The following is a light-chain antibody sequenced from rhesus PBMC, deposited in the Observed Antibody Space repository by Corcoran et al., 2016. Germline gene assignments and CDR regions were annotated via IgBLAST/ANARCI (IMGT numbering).Light chain of an antibody. V-gene: IGKV1S15*01. CDR2: YAS. Sequence: DIQMTQSPSSLSASVGDTGTITCRASQGMSNNLAWYQQKPGKFPKLLIYYASTLQSGVPSRFSGSGSGTDFTLTISSLQPEDFATYCCQHGYGTPLTFGGGTKVEIK. J-gene: IGKJ4*01. CDR1: QGMSNN. CDR3: QHGYGTPLT.